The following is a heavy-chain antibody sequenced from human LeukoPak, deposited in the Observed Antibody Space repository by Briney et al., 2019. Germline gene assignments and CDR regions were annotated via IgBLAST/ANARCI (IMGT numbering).Heavy chain of an antibody. D-gene: IGHD3-22*01. V-gene: IGHV3-23*01. CDR2: ISGSGGST. CDR3: AKVAANYYDSSGHYSYYYGMDV. CDR1: GFTFSSYA. J-gene: IGHJ6*02. Sequence: GGSLRLSCAASGFTFSSYAMSSVRQAPGMGLEWVSVISGSGGSTYYADSVKGRFTISRDNSKNTLYLKMNSLRAEDTAVYYCAKVAANYYDSSGHYSYYYGMDVWGQGTTVTVSS.